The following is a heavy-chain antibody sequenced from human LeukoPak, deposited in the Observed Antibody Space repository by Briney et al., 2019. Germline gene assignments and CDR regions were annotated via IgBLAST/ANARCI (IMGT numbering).Heavy chain of an antibody. V-gene: IGHV1-8*01. CDR1: GYTFTSYD. J-gene: IGHJ4*02. Sequence: ASVTVSCKASGYTFTSYDINWVRQATGQGLEWMGWMNPNSGNTGYAQKFQGRVTMTRNTSISTAYMELSSVTAADTAVYYCARDKRGYSYGYGRGHDYWGQGTLVTVSS. CDR2: MNPNSGNT. D-gene: IGHD5-18*01. CDR3: ARDKRGYSYGYGRGHDY.